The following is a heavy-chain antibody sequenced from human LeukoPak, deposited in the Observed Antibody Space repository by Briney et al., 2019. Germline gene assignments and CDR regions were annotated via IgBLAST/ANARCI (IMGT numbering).Heavy chain of an antibody. D-gene: IGHD6-19*01. CDR1: GYTFTTCA. CDR2: IHADSGNT. CDR3: TIGLAGDWDAFDI. V-gene: IGHV1-3*01. J-gene: IGHJ3*02. Sequence: ASVKVSCKTSGYTFTTCAVHWVRQAPGQRLEWMGWIHADSGNTKYSQKLQGRVAIARDTSASTIYMELTSLRIEDTAVYFCTIGLAGDWDAFDIWGLGTMVTVSS.